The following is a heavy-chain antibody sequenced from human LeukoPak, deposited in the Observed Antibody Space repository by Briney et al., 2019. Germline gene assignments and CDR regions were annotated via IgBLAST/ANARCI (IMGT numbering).Heavy chain of an antibody. CDR2: IYHSGST. V-gene: IGHV4-38-2*02. J-gene: IGHJ4*02. D-gene: IGHD5-12*01. CDR3: ARPTVSYSGYVFRS. CDR1: GYFISSGYY. Sequence: SETLSLTCTVSGYFISSGYYWGWIRQPPGKGLEWIGSIYHSGSTYYNPSLKSRVTISVDTCKNQFSLKLSSVTAADTAVYYCARPTVSYSGYVFRSWGQGTLVTVSS.